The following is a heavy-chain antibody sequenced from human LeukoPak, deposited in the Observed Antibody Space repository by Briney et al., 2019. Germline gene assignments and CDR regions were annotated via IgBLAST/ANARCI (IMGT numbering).Heavy chain of an antibody. D-gene: IGHD3-22*01. Sequence: PGGSLRLSCAASGFTFSSYSMNWVRQAPGKGLEWVSYITNSGNSKSYADSVKGRFTISRDNTKNSLYLQMNGLRAEDTAVYYCARTRGSGYLTFDYWGQGILVTVSS. V-gene: IGHV3-48*01. CDR1: GFTFSSYS. J-gene: IGHJ4*02. CDR2: ITNSGNSK. CDR3: ARTRGSGYLTFDY.